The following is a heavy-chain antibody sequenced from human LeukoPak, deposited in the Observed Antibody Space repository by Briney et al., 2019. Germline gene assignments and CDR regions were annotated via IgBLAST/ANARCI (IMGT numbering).Heavy chain of an antibody. V-gene: IGHV3-23*01. CDR3: AKDARRTSGWYFFGY. D-gene: IGHD6-19*01. J-gene: IGHJ4*02. Sequence: PGGSLRLSCAASGFAFSNQAMGWVRQASGKGLEWVSVISDSGDITYYADSVKGRFTISRDNSRNTLFLQMNSLRAEDTAVYYCAKDARRTSGWYFFGYWGQGTLVTASS. CDR1: GFAFSNQA. CDR2: ISDSGDIT.